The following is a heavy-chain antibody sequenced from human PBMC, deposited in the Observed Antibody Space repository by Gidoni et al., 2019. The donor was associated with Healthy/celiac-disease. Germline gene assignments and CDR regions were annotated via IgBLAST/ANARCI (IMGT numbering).Heavy chain of an antibody. Sequence: QVQLQESGPGLVKPSQTLSLTCPVSGGSISSGDYYWSWICQPPGKGLEWIGYIYYRGSTYYNPSLKSRVTISVDTSKNQFSLKLSSVTAADTAVYYCARDRGSRSGDTSTSCYGGYYYYGMDVWGQGTTVTVSS. CDR1: GGSISSGDYY. CDR3: ARDRGSRSGDTSTSCYGGYYYYGMDV. D-gene: IGHD2-2*01. V-gene: IGHV4-30-4*01. CDR2: IYYRGST. J-gene: IGHJ6*02.